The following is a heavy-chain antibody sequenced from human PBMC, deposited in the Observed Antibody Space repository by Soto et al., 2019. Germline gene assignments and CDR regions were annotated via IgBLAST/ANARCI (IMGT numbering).Heavy chain of an antibody. CDR3: ARVMAYEQQLVPFDY. V-gene: IGHV1-2*02. J-gene: IGHJ4*02. CDR1: GYTFIGYY. D-gene: IGHD6-13*01. Sequence: QVQLVQPGAEVKKPGASVKVSCKTSGYTFIGYYLNWVRQAPGQGLEWMGWVNPHTGGTHYAQKFDGRVTMTRDTSTYTAYRELSGLKFDDTATYFCARVMAYEQQLVPFDYWGQGTLVTVSS. CDR2: VNPHTGGT.